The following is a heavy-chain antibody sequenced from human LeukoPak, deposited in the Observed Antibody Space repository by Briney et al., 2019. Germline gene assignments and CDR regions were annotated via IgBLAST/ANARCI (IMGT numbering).Heavy chain of an antibody. D-gene: IGHD3-3*01. CDR2: ISGSGGST. CDR1: GFTFSSYA. V-gene: IGHV3-23*01. CDR3: AKDSYYDFWSGYFGYFDY. Sequence: GGSLRLSCAASGFTFSSYAMSWVRQAPGKGLEWVSAISGSGGSTYYADPVKGRFTISRDNSKNTLYLQMNSLRAEDTAVYYCAKDSYYDFWSGYFGYFDYWGQGTLVTVSS. J-gene: IGHJ4*02.